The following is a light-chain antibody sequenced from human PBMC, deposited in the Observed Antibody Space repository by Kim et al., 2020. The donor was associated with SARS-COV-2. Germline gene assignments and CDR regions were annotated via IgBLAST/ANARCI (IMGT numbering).Light chain of an antibody. CDR2: EDH. CDR3: QSYDATIRV. Sequence: KTVTISCTRTGGSIATNYVHWYQLRPGSAPTIVIYEDHQRPSGVPERFSGSIDPSSNSASLTISGLETEDEADYYCQSYDATIRVFGGGTQLTVL. CDR1: GGSIATNY. V-gene: IGLV6-57*03. J-gene: IGLJ3*02.